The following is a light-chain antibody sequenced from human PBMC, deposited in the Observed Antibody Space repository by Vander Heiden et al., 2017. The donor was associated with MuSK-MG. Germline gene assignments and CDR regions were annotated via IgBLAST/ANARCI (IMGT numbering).Light chain of an antibody. V-gene: IGKV1-39*01. CDR2: ASS. CDR3: QQSYSTPRT. Sequence: DVQMTQSPSPLPASVGHRVTITCRASQSIDNYLYWFQQKVGEAPRLLIYASSTLQSGVPSRCSGSGAGTDFTLTISSLQPEDFATYYCQQSYSTPRTFGQGTKVEVK. CDR1: QSIDNY. J-gene: IGKJ1*01.